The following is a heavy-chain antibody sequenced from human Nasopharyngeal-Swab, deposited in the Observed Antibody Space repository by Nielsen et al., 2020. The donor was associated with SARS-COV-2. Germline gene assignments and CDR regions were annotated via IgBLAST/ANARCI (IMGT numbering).Heavy chain of an antibody. Sequence: LRLSCTVSGGSISSGGYYWSWIRQHPGKGLEWIGYIYYSGSTYYNPSLKSRVTISVDTSKNQFSLKLSSVTAADTAVYYCARANGVRGVIVDYYYMDVWGKGTTATVSS. D-gene: IGHD3-10*01. CDR1: GGSISSGGYY. J-gene: IGHJ6*03. V-gene: IGHV4-31*03. CDR3: ARANGVRGVIVDYYYMDV. CDR2: IYYSGST.